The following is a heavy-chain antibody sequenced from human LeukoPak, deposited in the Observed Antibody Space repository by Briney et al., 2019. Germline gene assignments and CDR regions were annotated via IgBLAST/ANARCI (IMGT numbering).Heavy chain of an antibody. V-gene: IGHV4-61*02. Sequence: PSETLSLTCTVSGGSISSGSYYWSWIRQPAGKGLEWIGRIYNSGSTNYNPSLKSRVTISVVTSKNQFSLKLSSVTAADTAVYYCARGYDLWSGYLDYWGQGTLVTVSS. CDR3: ARGYDLWSGYLDY. CDR2: IYNSGST. J-gene: IGHJ4*02. CDR1: GGSISSGSYY. D-gene: IGHD3-3*01.